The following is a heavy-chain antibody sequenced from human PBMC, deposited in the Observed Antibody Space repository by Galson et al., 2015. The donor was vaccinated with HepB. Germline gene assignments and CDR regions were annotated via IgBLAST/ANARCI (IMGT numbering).Heavy chain of an antibody. CDR1: GGTFSSYA. CDR3: ARVDCSSTSCYPDRGSYFDY. V-gene: IGHV1-69*13. CDR2: IIPIFGTA. J-gene: IGHJ4*02. Sequence: SVKVSCKASGGTFSSYAISWVRQAPGQGLEWMGGIIPIFGTANYAQKFQGRVTITADESTSTAYMELSSLRSEDTAVYYCARVDCSSTSCYPDRGSYFDYWGQGTLVTVSS. D-gene: IGHD2-2*01.